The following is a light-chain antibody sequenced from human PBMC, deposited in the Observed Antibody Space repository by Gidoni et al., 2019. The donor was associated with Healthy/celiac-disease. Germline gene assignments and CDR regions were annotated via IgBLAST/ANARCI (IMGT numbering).Light chain of an antibody. CDR2: DAS. Sequence: EIVLTQSPATLSLSPGERATLSCWASQSVSSYLAWYQQKPGQAPWLLIYDASNRATGIPARFSGSGSGTDFTLTISSLEPEDFAVYYCQQRSNWPLTFGGGTKVEIK. J-gene: IGKJ4*01. CDR1: QSVSSY. CDR3: QQRSNWPLT. V-gene: IGKV3-11*01.